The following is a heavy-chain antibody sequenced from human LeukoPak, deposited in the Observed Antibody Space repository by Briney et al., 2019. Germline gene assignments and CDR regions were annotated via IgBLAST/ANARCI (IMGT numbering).Heavy chain of an antibody. J-gene: IGHJ5*02. CDR3: AKVPFNNQAIYPDYYDSSGYYP. D-gene: IGHD3-22*01. CDR1: GFTFSNYI. Sequence: PGGSLRLSCAASGFTFSNYIMHWVRQAPGKGLDWVAVILEDGRYQSYADSVKGRFTISRDNSKNTLYLQMNSLRAEDTAVYYCAKVPFNNQAIYPDYYDSSGYYPWGQGTLVTVSS. CDR2: ILEDGRYQ. V-gene: IGHV3-30*04.